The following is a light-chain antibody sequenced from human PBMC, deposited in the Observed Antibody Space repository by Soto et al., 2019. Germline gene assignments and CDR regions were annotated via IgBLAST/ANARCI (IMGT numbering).Light chain of an antibody. V-gene: IGKV1-5*03. CDR1: QSISSW. CDR3: QPYNSCPFT. Sequence: DIQMTQSPSTLSASVGDRVTITCRDSQSISSWLAWYQQKPGKAPNLLIYKASSLQSGVPSRFSGSGSGTEFTLTISSLQPDDFATYYCQPYNSCPFTFGPGTKVDIK. CDR2: KAS. J-gene: IGKJ3*01.